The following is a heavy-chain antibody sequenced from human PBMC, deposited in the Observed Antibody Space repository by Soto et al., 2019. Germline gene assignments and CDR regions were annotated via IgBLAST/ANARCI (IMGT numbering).Heavy chain of an antibody. CDR3: ASTAHSSGWYSGGFDY. V-gene: IGHV4-59*01. CDR2: IYYSGST. CDR1: GGSISSYY. Sequence: SETLCLTCTVSGGSISSYYWSWIRQPPGKGLEWIGYIYYSGSTNYNPSLKSRVTISVDTSKNQFSLKLSSVTAADTAVYYCASTAHSSGWYSGGFDYWGQGTLVTSPQ. J-gene: IGHJ4*02. D-gene: IGHD6-19*01.